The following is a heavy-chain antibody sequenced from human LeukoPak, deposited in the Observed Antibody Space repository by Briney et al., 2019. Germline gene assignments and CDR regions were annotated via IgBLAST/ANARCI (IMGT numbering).Heavy chain of an antibody. CDR3: ATTSTFYDYVWGSYRPADY. V-gene: IGHV3-21*01. D-gene: IGHD3-16*02. Sequence: MSGGSLRLSCAASGFTFSSYSMNWVRQAPGKGLEWVSSISSSSSYIYYADSVKGRFTISRDNAKNSLYLQMNSLRAEDTAVYYCATTSTFYDYVWGSYRPADYWGQGTLVAVSS. CDR1: GFTFSSYS. CDR2: ISSSSSYI. J-gene: IGHJ4*02.